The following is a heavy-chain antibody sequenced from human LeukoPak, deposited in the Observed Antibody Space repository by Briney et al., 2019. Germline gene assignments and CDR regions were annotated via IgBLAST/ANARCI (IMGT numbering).Heavy chain of an antibody. J-gene: IGHJ4*02. D-gene: IGHD1-26*01. V-gene: IGHV1-69*05. CDR2: IAPILGTA. CDR1: RGTFSRYA. CDR3: ARGMVGATLGALDY. Sequence: SVKVSCKASRGTFSRYAISWVRQAPGQGLEWMGGIAPILGTANYAQKFQGRVTIITDESTSTAYMELNTLRSEDTAVYYCARGMVGATLGALDYRGQGSLVTVSS.